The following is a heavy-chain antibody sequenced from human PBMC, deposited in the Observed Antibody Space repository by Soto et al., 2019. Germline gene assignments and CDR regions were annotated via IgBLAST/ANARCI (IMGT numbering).Heavy chain of an antibody. J-gene: IGHJ4*02. Sequence: GGSLRLSCAASGFTFSSYAMNWVRQAPGKGLDWVSGISGSGGGTFYADSVKGRFTISRDNSKNTLYLQMNSLRAEDTAVYYCAKDNGSYRPLFQEYWGQGTLVTVSS. D-gene: IGHD1-26*01. CDR2: ISGSGGGT. CDR1: GFTFSSYA. CDR3: AKDNGSYRPLFQEY. V-gene: IGHV3-23*01.